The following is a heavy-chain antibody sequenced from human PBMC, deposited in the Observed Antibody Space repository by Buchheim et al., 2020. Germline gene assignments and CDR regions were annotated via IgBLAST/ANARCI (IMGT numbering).Heavy chain of an antibody. Sequence: EVQLVESGGGLVQPGGSLRLSCAASGFAFGNSWRFWVRQTAGKGLALISRINGDGTVTTYADSVRGRFTISIDNAKNTRYRQMDSLRADDTALYYCTKDGGNSPDFWGQGTL. J-gene: IGHJ4*02. CDR2: INGDGTVT. D-gene: IGHD4-23*01. CDR3: TKDGGNSPDF. V-gene: IGHV3-74*01. CDR1: GFAFGNSW.